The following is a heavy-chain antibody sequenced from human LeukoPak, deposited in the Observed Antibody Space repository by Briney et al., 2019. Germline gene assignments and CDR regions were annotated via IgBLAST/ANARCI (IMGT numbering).Heavy chain of an antibody. D-gene: IGHD7-27*01. Sequence: GGSLRLSCAAPGFTFSNYWMTWVRQSPGKGLEWVAIIKPDGSDSYSVDSEKGRFTVSRDNAKNSLYLQMSSLRAEDTAVYYCAKGRGGSSNWGSDYWGQGTQVTVSS. J-gene: IGHJ4*02. CDR2: IKPDGSDS. CDR3: AKGRGGSSNWGSDY. V-gene: IGHV3-7*01. CDR1: GFTFSNYW.